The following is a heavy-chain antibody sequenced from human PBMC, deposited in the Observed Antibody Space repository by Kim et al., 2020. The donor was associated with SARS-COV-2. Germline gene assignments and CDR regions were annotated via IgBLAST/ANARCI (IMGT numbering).Heavy chain of an antibody. CDR1: GGSISSSNW. J-gene: IGHJ4*02. CDR3: ARQDDSGSSFDY. V-gene: IGHV4-4*02. D-gene: IGHD3-10*01. CDR2: ISHSGST. Sequence: SETLSLTCAVSGGSISSSNWWSLVRQPPGKGLEWIGEISHSGSTNYNPSLKRRVTISVDKSKNQFSLKLSSVTAADTAVYYCARQDDSGSSFDYWGQGTLVTVSS.